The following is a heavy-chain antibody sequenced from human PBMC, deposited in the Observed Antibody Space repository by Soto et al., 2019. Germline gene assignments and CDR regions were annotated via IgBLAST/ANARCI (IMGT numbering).Heavy chain of an antibody. Sequence: EVQLVESGGGLVKPGGSLRLSCAASGFTFSSYSMNWVRQAPGKGLEWVSSISSSSSYIYYADSVKGRFTISRDKAKNSLYLQMNSLGAEDTAVYYCARGGKKLVVTATTYYYWGQGTLVTVSS. D-gene: IGHD2-21*02. V-gene: IGHV3-21*01. CDR2: ISSSSSYI. CDR1: GFTFSSYS. J-gene: IGHJ4*02. CDR3: ARGGKKLVVTATTYYY.